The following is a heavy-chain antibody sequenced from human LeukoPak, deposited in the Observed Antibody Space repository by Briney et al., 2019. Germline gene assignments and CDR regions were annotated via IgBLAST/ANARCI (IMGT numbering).Heavy chain of an antibody. V-gene: IGHV1-2*06. D-gene: IGHD3-9*01. CDR1: GYTFTGYY. J-gene: IGHJ3*02. Sequence: GASVKVSCKASGYTFTGYYMHWVRQAPGQGLEWMGRINPNSGGTNYAQKFQGRVTMTRDTSISTAYTELSRLRSDDTAVYYCAREVLRYFDWLSDAFDIWGQGTMVTVSS. CDR3: AREVLRYFDWLSDAFDI. CDR2: INPNSGGT.